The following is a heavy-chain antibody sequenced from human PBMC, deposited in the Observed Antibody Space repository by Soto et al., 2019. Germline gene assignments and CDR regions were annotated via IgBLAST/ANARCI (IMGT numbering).Heavy chain of an antibody. J-gene: IGHJ6*03. V-gene: IGHV4-59*08. CDR3: ARHVSYCSGGSCYLDYYYYMDV. D-gene: IGHD2-15*01. Sequence: SETLSLTCTVSGGSISSYYWSWIRQPPGKGLEWIGYIYYSGSTNYNPSLKSRVTISVDTSKNQFSLKLSSVTAADTAVYYCARHVSYCSGGSCYLDYYYYMDVWGKGTTVTVSS. CDR1: GGSISSYY. CDR2: IYYSGST.